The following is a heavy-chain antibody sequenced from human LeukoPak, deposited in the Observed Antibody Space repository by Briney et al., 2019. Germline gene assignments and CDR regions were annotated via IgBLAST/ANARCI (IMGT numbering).Heavy chain of an antibody. CDR1: GGSISSYY. CDR2: INHSGST. Sequence: SETLSLTCTVSGGSISSYYWSWIRQPPGKGLEWIGEINHSGSTNYNPSLKSRVTISVDTSKNQFSLKLSSVTAADTAVYYCARGIVGAIGWGQGTLVTVSS. J-gene: IGHJ4*02. CDR3: ARGIVGAIG. D-gene: IGHD1-26*01. V-gene: IGHV4-34*01.